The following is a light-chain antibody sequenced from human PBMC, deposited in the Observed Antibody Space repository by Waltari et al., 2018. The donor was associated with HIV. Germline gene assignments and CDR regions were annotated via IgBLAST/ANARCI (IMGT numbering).Light chain of an antibody. Sequence: DIQLTQSPSILSASVGDRVTITCRTSQGISSYLAWYQQKPGKAPKLLIYAASTVQSGVPSRFSGSGSGTEFTLTISSLQPEDFATYYCQQLESYTQISFGGGTKVGIK. V-gene: IGKV1-9*01. CDR2: AAS. J-gene: IGKJ4*01. CDR1: QGISSY. CDR3: QQLESYTQIS.